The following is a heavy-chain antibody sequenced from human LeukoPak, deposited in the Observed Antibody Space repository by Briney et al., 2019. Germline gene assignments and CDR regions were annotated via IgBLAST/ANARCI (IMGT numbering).Heavy chain of an antibody. CDR3: ASANYDFWSGYYRSYGMDV. V-gene: IGHV4-39*07. D-gene: IGHD3-3*01. J-gene: IGHJ6*02. CDR1: GGSISSSSYY. CDR2: IYYSGST. Sequence: SETLSLTCTVSGGSISSSSYYWGWIRQPPGKGLEWIGSIYYSGSTNYNPSLKSRVTISVDTSKNQFSLKLSSVTAADTAVYYCASANYDFWSGYYRSYGMDVWGQGTTVTVSS.